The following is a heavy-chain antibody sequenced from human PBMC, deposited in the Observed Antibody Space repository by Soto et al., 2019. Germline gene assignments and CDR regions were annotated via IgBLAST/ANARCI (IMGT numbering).Heavy chain of an antibody. CDR3: ARELTYYYGSGTGGSLIDY. Sequence: PSETLSLTCTVSGGSISSGGYYWSWIRQHPGKGLEWIGYIYYSGSTYYNPSLKSRVTISVDTSKNQFSLKLSSATAADTAVYYCARELTYYYGSGTGGSLIDYWGQGTLVTVSS. CDR2: IYYSGST. D-gene: IGHD3-10*01. V-gene: IGHV4-31*03. CDR1: GGSISSGGYY. J-gene: IGHJ4*02.